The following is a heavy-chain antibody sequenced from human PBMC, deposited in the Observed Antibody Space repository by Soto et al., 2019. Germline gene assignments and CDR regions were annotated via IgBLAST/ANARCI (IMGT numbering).Heavy chain of an antibody. Sequence: QLQLQESGPGLVKPSETLSLTCTVSGGSVSDTAYYWGWIRQPPGRGLEWIASIDYSGNSYYNPSLRSRVTVSVDTSNNQFSLRLRSVTATDTSVYYCARLPWRCGTCVQFYYWGQGTLGAVSS. CDR2: IDYSGNS. CDR1: GGSVSDTAYY. J-gene: IGHJ4*02. D-gene: IGHD2-8*02. CDR3: ARLPWRCGTCVQFYY. V-gene: IGHV4-39*01.